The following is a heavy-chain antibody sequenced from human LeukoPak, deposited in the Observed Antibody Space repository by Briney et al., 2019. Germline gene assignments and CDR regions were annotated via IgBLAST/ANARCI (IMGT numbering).Heavy chain of an antibody. V-gene: IGHV3-7*03. CDR1: GFTFSSYW. CDR3: ARGGGLDI. CDR2: INHNGNVN. Sequence: GGSRRLSCAASGFTFSSYWMNWARQAPGKGLEWVASINHNGNVNYYVDSVKGRFTISRDNAKNSLYLQMSNLRAEDTAVYFCARGGGLDIWGQGATVTVSS. D-gene: IGHD3-16*01. J-gene: IGHJ6*02.